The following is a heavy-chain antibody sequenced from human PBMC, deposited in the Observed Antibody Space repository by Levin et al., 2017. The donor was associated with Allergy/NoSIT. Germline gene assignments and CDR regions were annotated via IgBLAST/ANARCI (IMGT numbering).Heavy chain of an antibody. D-gene: IGHD6-19*01. CDR1: GYKFTTYW. CDR2: IYPGDSDT. J-gene: IGHJ6*01. Sequence: GESLKISCQGSGYKFTTYWIGWVRQMPGKGLEWMGVIYPGDSDTRYSPSFQGQVTISVDKSISTTYLHWNSLKASDTAVYYCARHQNVAGSQSFYKGMDIWGQGTTVTVAS. CDR3: ARHQNVAGSQSFYKGMDI. V-gene: IGHV5-51*01.